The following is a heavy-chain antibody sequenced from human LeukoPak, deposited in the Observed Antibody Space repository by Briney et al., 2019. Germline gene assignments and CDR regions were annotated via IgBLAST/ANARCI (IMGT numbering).Heavy chain of an antibody. D-gene: IGHD3-22*01. CDR2: IYYSGST. CDR3: ASSLNAYYYDSSGFDY. Sequence: SETLSLTCTVSGGSISSSSYYWSWIRQPPGKGLEWIGYIYYSGSTNYNPSLKSRVTISVDTSKNQFSLKLSSVTAADTAVYYCASSLNAYYYDSSGFDYWGQGTLVTVSS. CDR1: GGSISSSSYY. J-gene: IGHJ4*02. V-gene: IGHV4-61*05.